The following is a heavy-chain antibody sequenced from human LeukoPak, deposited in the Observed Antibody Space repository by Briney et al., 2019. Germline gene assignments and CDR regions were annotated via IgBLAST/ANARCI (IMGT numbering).Heavy chain of an antibody. Sequence: ASVKVSCKASGYTFTGYYMHWVRQAPGQGLEWMGWINPNSGGTNYAQKFQGRVTMTRDTSISTAYMELSRLRSDDTAVYYCARQAQEMATINVYFDYWGQGTLVTVSS. CDR1: GYTFTGYY. D-gene: IGHD5-24*01. J-gene: IGHJ4*02. CDR3: ARQAQEMATINVYFDY. V-gene: IGHV1-2*02. CDR2: INPNSGGT.